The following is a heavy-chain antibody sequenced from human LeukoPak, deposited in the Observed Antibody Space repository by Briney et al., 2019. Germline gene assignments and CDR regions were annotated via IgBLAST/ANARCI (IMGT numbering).Heavy chain of an antibody. V-gene: IGHV3-30*03. CDR1: GFTFSSYG. Sequence: GGSLRLSCAASGFTFSSYGMPWVRQAPGKGLEWVAVISYDGSNKYYADSVKGRFTISRDNSKNTLYLQMNSLRAEDTAVYYCALIVVVVAATPPSPNNPFDIWGQGTMVTVSS. CDR3: ALIVVVVAATPPSPNNPFDI. D-gene: IGHD2-15*01. CDR2: ISYDGSNK. J-gene: IGHJ3*02.